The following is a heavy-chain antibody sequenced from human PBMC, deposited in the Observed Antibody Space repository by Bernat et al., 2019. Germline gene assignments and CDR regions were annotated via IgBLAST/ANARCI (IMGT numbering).Heavy chain of an antibody. V-gene: IGHV3-9*01. CDR1: GFTFDDYA. Sequence: EVQLVESGGGLVQPGRSLRLSCAASGFTFDDYAMYWVRQAPGKGLEWVSGISWNSGSIGYADSVKGRFTISRDNAKNSLYLQMNSLRAEDTALYYCAKALYYDFWSGYPFDYWGQGTLVTVSS. CDR3: AKALYYDFWSGYPFDY. D-gene: IGHD3-3*01. CDR2: ISWNSGSI. J-gene: IGHJ4*02.